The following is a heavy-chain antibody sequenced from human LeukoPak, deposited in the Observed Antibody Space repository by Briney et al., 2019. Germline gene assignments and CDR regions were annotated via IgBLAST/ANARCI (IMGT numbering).Heavy chain of an antibody. CDR3: AKGRGTMIVVVIFDY. CDR1: GFIFSIYA. CDR2: ISGRGDST. Sequence: GGSLRLSCAASGFIFSIYAMTWVRQAPGKGLEWVSAISGRGDSTYYADSVKGRFTISRDNSKNTLYLQMNNLRAEDTAVYYCAKGRGTMIVVVIFDYWGQGTLVTVSS. V-gene: IGHV3-23*01. J-gene: IGHJ4*02. D-gene: IGHD3-22*01.